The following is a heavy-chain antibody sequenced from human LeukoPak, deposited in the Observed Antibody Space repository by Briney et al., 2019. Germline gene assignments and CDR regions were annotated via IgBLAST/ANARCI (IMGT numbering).Heavy chain of an antibody. J-gene: IGHJ4*02. CDR3: ARSDYSYDSSGYYYYFDH. D-gene: IGHD3-22*01. Sequence: TPSETLSLTGSVSGGPSKNYYWGWIRQPPGKGLEWIGTTHYTESSYYNPSLRSRVTQSVDTSKNHFALKLRSVPAADTAVYYCARSDYSYDSSGYYYYFDHWGQGTLVAVSS. V-gene: IGHV4-39*01. CDR2: THYTESS. CDR1: GGPSKNYY.